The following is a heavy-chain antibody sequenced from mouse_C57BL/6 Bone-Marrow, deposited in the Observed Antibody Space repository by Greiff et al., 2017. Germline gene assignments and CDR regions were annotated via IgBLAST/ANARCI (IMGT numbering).Heavy chain of an antibody. V-gene: IGHV14-2*01. Sequence: VQLQQSGAELVKPGASVKLSCTASGFNIKDYYMHWVKQRTEQGLEWIGRIDPEDGETTYAPKFPGKATITADTSSNTADLQLSSLTSEDTAVYYCARGRFPFAYWGQGTLVTVSA. CDR1: GFNIKDYY. CDR2: IDPEDGET. J-gene: IGHJ3*01. CDR3: ARGRFPFAY.